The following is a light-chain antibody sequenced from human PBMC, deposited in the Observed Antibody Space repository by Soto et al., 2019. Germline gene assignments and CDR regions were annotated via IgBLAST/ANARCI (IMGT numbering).Light chain of an antibody. V-gene: IGKV3-15*01. CDR1: QSVSSK. Sequence: VVTVYLSTLSLSREEGATLSCGASQSVSSKLVWYQQKPGQAPRFLIYGASTRATGIPARFRGSGSGTEFTLTISILEPEDFTVYYSQLSASLSGTFGPGTMVDI. CDR3: QLSASLSGT. J-gene: IGKJ3*01. CDR2: GAS.